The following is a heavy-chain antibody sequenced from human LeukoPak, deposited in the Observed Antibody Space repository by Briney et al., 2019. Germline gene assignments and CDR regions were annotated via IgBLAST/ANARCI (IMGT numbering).Heavy chain of an antibody. D-gene: IGHD2-21*01. J-gene: IGHJ4*02. CDR2: IYPADSDT. CDR3: ARRGPGDSYDY. CDR1: GGSFTKFW. Sequence: GESLKISCEGSGGSFTKFWIGWVRQMPGKGLELMGIIYPADSDTRYSPSFQGQVTISADKSISTAYLQWSSLKASDTAMYYCARRGPGDSYDYWGQGTLVTVSS. V-gene: IGHV5-51*01.